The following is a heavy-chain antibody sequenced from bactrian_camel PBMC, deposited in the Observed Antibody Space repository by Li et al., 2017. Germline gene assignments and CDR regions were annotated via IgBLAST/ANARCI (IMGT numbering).Heavy chain of an antibody. CDR1: RITRSNYC. D-gene: IGHD7*01. CDR2: IRTAGGSGVQ. CDR3: AASRDWFGERCDFAY. J-gene: IGHJ6*01. V-gene: IGHV3S1*01. Sequence: VQLVESGGGSVQAGGSLRLSCATFRITRSNYCVAWFRQAPGKEREAVAAIRTAGGSGVQYYADSVKGRFTISQDNAKATVYLHMSSPKPEDSAMYYCAASRDWFGERCDFAYWGQGTQVTVS.